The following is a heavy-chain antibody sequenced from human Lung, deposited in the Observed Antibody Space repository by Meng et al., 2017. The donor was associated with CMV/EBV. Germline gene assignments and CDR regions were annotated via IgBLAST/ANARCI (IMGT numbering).Heavy chain of an antibody. CDR2: IWYDGRNK. CDR3: AGTFSSSANSLDV. Sequence: ASGFRFSSYGMHWVRQAPGKGLDWVAVIWYDGRNKYYADSVRGRFTISRDNSKNTLYLQMNRLSAEDTAMYYCAGTFSSSANSLDVWGQGTTVTVSS. D-gene: IGHD2-2*01. V-gene: IGHV3-33*01. CDR1: GFRFSSYG. J-gene: IGHJ6*02.